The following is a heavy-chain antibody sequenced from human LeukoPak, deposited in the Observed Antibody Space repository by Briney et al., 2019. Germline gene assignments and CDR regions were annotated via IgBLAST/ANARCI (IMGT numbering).Heavy chain of an antibody. J-gene: IGHJ4*02. CDR2: ISYDGSNK. CDR3: ADPPNKDY. Sequence: GGSLRLSCAASGFTFSSYGMHWVRQAPGKGLEWVAVISYDGSNKYYADSVKGRFTISRDNSKNTVYVQMNSLRAEDTAVYYCADPPNKDYWGQGTLVTVSS. V-gene: IGHV3-30*03. CDR1: GFTFSSYG.